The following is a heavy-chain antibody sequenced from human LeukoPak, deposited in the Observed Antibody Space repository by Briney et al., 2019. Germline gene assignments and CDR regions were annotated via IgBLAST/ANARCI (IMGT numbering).Heavy chain of an antibody. Sequence: GGSLRLSCAASGFTFSSYAMSWVRQAPGKGLEWVSDINGCGGSKYYADSVKGRFTISRDNSKNTLYLQMNSLRAEDTAVYYCAKEGYSSSWYYFYYWGQGNLGTGSS. CDR2: INGCGGSK. V-gene: IGHV3-23*01. CDR1: GFTFSSYA. CDR3: AKEGYSSSWYYFYY. J-gene: IGHJ4*02. D-gene: IGHD6-13*01.